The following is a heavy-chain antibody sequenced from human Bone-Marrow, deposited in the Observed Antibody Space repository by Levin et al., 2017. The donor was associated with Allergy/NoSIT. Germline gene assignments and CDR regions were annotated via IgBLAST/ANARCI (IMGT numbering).Heavy chain of an antibody. D-gene: IGHD4-23*01. CDR1: GYIFTTYY. Sequence: GGSLRLSCQGSGYIFTTYYIAWVRHLPGKGLEWKGIVYPGDSDPTYSPSFQGQVTISADGSLSTAYLQRSSLKASDTAMYYFAGRAYDYGGNCFDSWGPGTRVTVSS. V-gene: IGHV5-51*01. CDR2: VYPGDSDP. CDR3: AGRAYDYGGNCFDS. J-gene: IGHJ5*01.